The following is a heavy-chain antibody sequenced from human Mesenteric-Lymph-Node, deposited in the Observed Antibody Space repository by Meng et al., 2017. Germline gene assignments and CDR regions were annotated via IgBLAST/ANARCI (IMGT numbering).Heavy chain of an antibody. Sequence: QVQLVESGGGLVKPGGSLRLSCAASGFIFSDYYMTWIRQAPGKGLEWVAYITGSGGIIYYADSVKGRFTISRDNAKNSRFLQMNSLRVDDTALYYCAKGRGGGDYQVDYWGQGTLVTVSS. CDR1: GFIFSDYY. J-gene: IGHJ4*02. D-gene: IGHD4-17*01. V-gene: IGHV3-11*01. CDR3: AKGRGGGDYQVDY. CDR2: ITGSGGII.